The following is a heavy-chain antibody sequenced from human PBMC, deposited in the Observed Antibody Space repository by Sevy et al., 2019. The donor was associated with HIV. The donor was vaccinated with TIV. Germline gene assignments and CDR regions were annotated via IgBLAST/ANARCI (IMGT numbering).Heavy chain of an antibody. V-gene: IGHV1-69*13. J-gene: IGHJ4*02. CDR3: ARVSDYGDFRSPLQN. Sequence: ASVKVSCKASGGTFSSYAISWVRQAPGQGLEWMGGIIPIFGTANYAQKFQGRVTITADESTSTAYMELSSLRSEDTAVYYCARVSDYGDFRSPLQNWGQGTLVTVSS. CDR2: IIPIFGTA. CDR1: GGTFSSYA. D-gene: IGHD4-17*01.